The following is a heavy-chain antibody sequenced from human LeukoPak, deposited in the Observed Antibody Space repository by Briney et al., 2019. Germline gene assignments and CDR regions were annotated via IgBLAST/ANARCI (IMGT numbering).Heavy chain of an antibody. V-gene: IGHV3-21*01. CDR2: ISSSSYI. CDR3: ARESPYCSSTSCSKGAFDY. D-gene: IGHD2-2*01. Sequence: GGSLRLSCAASGFTFSSYSMNWVRQAPGKGLEWVSSISSSSYIYYADSVKGRFTISRDNAKNSLYLQMNSLRAEDTAVYYCARESPYCSSTSCSKGAFDYWGQGTLVTVSS. CDR1: GFTFSSYS. J-gene: IGHJ4*02.